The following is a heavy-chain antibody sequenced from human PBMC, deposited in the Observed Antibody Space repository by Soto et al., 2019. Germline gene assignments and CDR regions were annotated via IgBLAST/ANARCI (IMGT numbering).Heavy chain of an antibody. CDR3: ARGECTNGEWFIGY. J-gene: IGHJ4*02. Sequence: ASVKVSCKASGYTFTSYGISWVRQAPGQGLEWLGWSSAYNDNTNYAQKLQGRVAMTTDTSTNTAYMELRSLRSDDTAVYYCARGECTNGEWFIGYWGQGTQVTVSS. D-gene: IGHD2-8*01. CDR1: GYTFTSYG. V-gene: IGHV1-18*01. CDR2: SSAYNDNT.